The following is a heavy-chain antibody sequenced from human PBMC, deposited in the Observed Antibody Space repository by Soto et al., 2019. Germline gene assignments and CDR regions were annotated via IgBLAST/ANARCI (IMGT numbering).Heavy chain of an antibody. D-gene: IGHD5-18*01. CDR2: IIPIFGTA. J-gene: IGHJ6*02. CDR3: ARLYSYGSDYYYYGMDV. CDR1: GGTFSSYA. V-gene: IGHV1-69*13. Sequence: SVKVSCKASGGTFSSYAISWVRQAPGQGLEWMGGIIPIFGTANYAQKFQGRVTITADESTSTAYMELSSLRSEDTAVYYCARLYSYGSDYYYYGMDVWGQGTTVTVSS.